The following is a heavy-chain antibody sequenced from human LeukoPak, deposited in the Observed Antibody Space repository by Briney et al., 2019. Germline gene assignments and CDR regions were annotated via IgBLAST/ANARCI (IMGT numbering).Heavy chain of an antibody. V-gene: IGHV3-64*01. CDR2: INGNGGST. CDR3: ARSLCAGSYLDF. CDR1: GFTFSNYA. J-gene: IGHJ4*02. Sequence: GGSLRLSCAASGFTFSNYAMHWVRQAPGKGLEYLSAINGNGGSTYYATSVKGKFTTTRDNSKNTLYLQMDSLSAEDMAVFYCARSLCAGSYLDFWGQGTLVTVSS. D-gene: IGHD3-10*02.